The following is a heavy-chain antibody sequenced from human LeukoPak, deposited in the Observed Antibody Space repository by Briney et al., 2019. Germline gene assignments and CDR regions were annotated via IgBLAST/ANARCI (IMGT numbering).Heavy chain of an antibody. CDR1: GFTFSSYA. CDR3: AKGRCSGGSCYHAAWVFDY. V-gene: IGHV3-30*02. D-gene: IGHD2-15*01. CDR2: IRYDGSNK. J-gene: IGHJ4*02. Sequence: GGSLRLSCAASGFTFSSYAMHWVRQAPGKGLEWVAFIRYDGSNKYYADSVKGRFTISRDNSKNTLYLQMNSLRAEDTAVYYCAKGRCSGGSCYHAAWVFDYWGQGTLVTVSS.